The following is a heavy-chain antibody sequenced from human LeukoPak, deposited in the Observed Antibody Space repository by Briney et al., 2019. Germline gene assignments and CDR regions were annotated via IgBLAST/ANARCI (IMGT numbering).Heavy chain of an antibody. CDR1: GGSVSSFH. J-gene: IGHJ5*02. V-gene: IGHV4-4*07. Sequence: SETLSLTCTVSGGSVSSFHWSWIRQPAGKGLEWIGRIYTNGDTTYNPSLKSRVTISVDTSKNQFSLKLSSVTAADTAVYYCARDVEIAYGDYEIWDWFDPWGQGTLVTVSS. CDR2: IYTNGDT. CDR3: ARDVEIAYGDYEIWDWFDP. D-gene: IGHD4-17*01.